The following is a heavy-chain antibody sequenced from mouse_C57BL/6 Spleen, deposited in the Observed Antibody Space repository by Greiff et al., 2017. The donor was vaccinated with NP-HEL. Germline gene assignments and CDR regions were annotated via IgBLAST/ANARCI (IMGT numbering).Heavy chain of an antibody. Sequence: VQLQQSGPELVKPGASVKIPCKASGYTFTDYNMDWVKQSHGKSLEWIGGINPNNGGTIYNQKFKGKATLTVDKSSSTAYMELRSLTSEDTAVYYCARKANYYGSSLYWYFDVWGTGTTVTVSS. V-gene: IGHV1-18*01. CDR1: GYTFTDYN. D-gene: IGHD1-1*01. CDR2: INPNNGGT. J-gene: IGHJ1*03. CDR3: ARKANYYGSSLYWYFDV.